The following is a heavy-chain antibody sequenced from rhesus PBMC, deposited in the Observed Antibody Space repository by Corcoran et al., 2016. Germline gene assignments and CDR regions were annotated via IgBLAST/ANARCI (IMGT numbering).Heavy chain of an antibody. CDR2: ISWNSGTI. CDR3: TRENWGSNWYFDL. V-gene: IGHV3-134*01. CDR1: GFTFDDYA. J-gene: IGHJ2*01. Sequence: EVQLVESGGALAQPGGSLRLSCAASGFTFDDYAMHWVRQAPGKGLEWGSRISWNSGTISYAASVKGRFTLARDNAKNSLFLQMDRLRAEDTAVYYCTRENWGSNWYFDLWGPGTPITISS. D-gene: IGHD7-45*01.